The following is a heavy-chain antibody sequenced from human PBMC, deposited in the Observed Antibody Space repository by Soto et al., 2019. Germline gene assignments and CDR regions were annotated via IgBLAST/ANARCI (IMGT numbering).Heavy chain of an antibody. CDR2: IKSKTDGGTT. J-gene: IGHJ6*02. CDR1: GFTFSNAW. CDR3: TTDYAGREVRGVIQPLYYYYGMDV. Sequence: GGSLRLSCAASGFTFSNAWMNWVRQAPGKGLEWVGRIKSKTDGGTTDYAAPVKGRFTISRDDSKNTLYLQMNSLKTEDTAVYYCTTDYAGREVRGVIQPLYYYYGMDVWGQGTTVTVSS. D-gene: IGHD3-10*01. V-gene: IGHV3-15*07.